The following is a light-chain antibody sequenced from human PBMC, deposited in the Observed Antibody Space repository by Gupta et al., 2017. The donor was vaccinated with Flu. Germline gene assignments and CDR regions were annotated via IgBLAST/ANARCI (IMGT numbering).Light chain of an antibody. CDR1: QNIKNY. Sequence: TQMTHSPSSLSASLGDRVTITCQASQNIKNYLNWYQQKPGKAPKLLIYDASNLETGVPSRFSGSGSGTYFTFTISRLQPEDAATYFCHQYDDLPPTFGQGTKVQIK. J-gene: IGKJ2*01. CDR2: DAS. CDR3: HQYDDLPPT. V-gene: IGKV1-33*01.